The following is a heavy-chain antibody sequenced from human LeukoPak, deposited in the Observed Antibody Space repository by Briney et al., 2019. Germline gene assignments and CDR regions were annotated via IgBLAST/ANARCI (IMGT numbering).Heavy chain of an antibody. J-gene: IGHJ3*02. Sequence: PGRSLRLSCAASGFTFSSYGMHWVRQAPGKGLEWVAAISYDARNKYYAVSVRGRFAISRDNSRNTLFLQLNSLKAEDTAVYFCARGTTDIVADISDAFDIRGQGSVVTVSS. V-gene: IGHV3-30*19. CDR1: GFTFSSYG. D-gene: IGHD5-12*01. CDR2: ISYDARNK. CDR3: ARGTTDIVADISDAFDI.